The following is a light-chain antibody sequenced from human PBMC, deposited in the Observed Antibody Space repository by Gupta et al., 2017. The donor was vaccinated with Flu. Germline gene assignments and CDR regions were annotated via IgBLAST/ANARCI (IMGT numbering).Light chain of an antibody. CDR3: ALTKSGSTLHI. CDR1: DVGGFDY. J-gene: IGLJ1*01. V-gene: IGLV2-14*03. Sequence: DVGGFDYASWYQQHSGKISQLMIYGLTNRPSGVSNRFSGSKSGSTASLTISGLHAEDEAAYYFALTKSGSTLHIFGTGTKATIL. CDR2: GLT.